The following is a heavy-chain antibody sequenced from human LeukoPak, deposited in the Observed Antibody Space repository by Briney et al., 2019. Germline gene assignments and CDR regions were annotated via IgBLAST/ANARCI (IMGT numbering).Heavy chain of an antibody. CDR3: AVGLTTVTTRTSY. CDR1: GFTFGSYA. Sequence: GGSLRLSCAASGFTFGSYAMSWVRRAPGKGLEWVSAISISGGSTYYADSVKGRFTISRDNSKDTLYLQMNSLRAEDTAVYYCAVGLTTVTTRTSYWGQGTLVTVSS. J-gene: IGHJ4*02. CDR2: ISISGGST. D-gene: IGHD4-17*01. V-gene: IGHV3-23*01.